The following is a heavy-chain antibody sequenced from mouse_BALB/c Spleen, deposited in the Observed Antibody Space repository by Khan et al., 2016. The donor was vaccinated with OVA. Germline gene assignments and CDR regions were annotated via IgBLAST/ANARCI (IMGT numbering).Heavy chain of an antibody. D-gene: IGHD2-4*01. V-gene: IGHV2-2*02. Sequence: QVQLKESGPGLVQPSQSLSITCTVSGFSLTTYGVHWVRQSPGKGLEWLGVIWSGGSTDYNEAFISRLSISKDRSKSKVFFKMNSLQVNDTAIYYCARNYDYDEGLAYWGQGTLVTVSA. CDR3: ARNYDYDEGLAY. CDR1: GFSLTTYG. CDR2: IWSGGST. J-gene: IGHJ3*01.